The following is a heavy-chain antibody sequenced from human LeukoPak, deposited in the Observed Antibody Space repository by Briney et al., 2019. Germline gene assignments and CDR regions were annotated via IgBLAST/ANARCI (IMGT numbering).Heavy chain of an antibody. CDR3: ARVPRSYYYYYYMDV. Sequence: SETLSLTCTVSGGSISSGSYYWSWIRQPAGKGLEWIGRIYTSGSTNYNPSLKSRVTMSADTSKNQFSLKLSSVTAADTAVYYCARVPRSYYYYYYMDVWGKGTTVTVSS. V-gene: IGHV4-61*02. CDR2: IYTSGST. J-gene: IGHJ6*03. CDR1: GGSISSGSYY.